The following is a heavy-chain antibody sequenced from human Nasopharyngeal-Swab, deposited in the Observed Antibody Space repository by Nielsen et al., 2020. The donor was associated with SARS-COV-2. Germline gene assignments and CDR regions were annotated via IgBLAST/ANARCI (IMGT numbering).Heavy chain of an antibody. CDR1: GFTVSSNY. Sequence: GGSLRLSCAASGFTVSSNYMSWVRQAPGKGLEWVSVIYSGDSTYYADSVKGRFTISRDNSKNTLYLQMNSLRAEDTAVYYCARDFGGSGRIDAFDIWGQGTMVTVSS. J-gene: IGHJ3*02. CDR3: ARDFGGSGRIDAFDI. CDR2: IYSGDST. D-gene: IGHD3-10*01. V-gene: IGHV3-66*02.